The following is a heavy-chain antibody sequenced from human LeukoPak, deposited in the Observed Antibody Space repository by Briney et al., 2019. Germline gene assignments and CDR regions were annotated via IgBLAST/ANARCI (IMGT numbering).Heavy chain of an antibody. V-gene: IGHV4-59*01. Sequence: PSETLSLTCTVSGGSISSYYWSWIRQPPGKGLEWLGYIYSSGSTNYNPSLESRVTISVDTSKNHFSLKLSSVTAADTAVYYCARHYYHSSGSYSFDYRGQGTLVTVSS. CDR1: GGSISSYY. CDR3: ARHYYHSSGSYSFDY. CDR2: IYSSGST. D-gene: IGHD3-22*01. J-gene: IGHJ4*02.